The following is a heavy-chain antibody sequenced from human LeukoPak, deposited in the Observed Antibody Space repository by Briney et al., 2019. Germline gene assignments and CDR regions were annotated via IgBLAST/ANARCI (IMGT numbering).Heavy chain of an antibody. CDR1: GYLFSMHW. CDR3: ARDIVVVPAAGGRLFDP. J-gene: IGHJ5*02. Sequence: ASVKLSCKTSGYLFSMHWMHWVRQAPGQGLEWMGGIIPIFGTANYAQKFQGRVTITTDESTSTAYMELSSLRSEDTAVYYCARDIVVVPAAGGRLFDPWGQGTLVTVSS. D-gene: IGHD2-2*01. CDR2: IIPIFGTA. V-gene: IGHV1-69*05.